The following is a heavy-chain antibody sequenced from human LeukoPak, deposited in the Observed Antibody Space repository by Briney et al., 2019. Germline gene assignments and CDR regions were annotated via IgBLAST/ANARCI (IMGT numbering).Heavy chain of an antibody. CDR3: AREPQY. V-gene: IGHV3-7*01. Sequence: PGGSLRLSCAVSGFPFSNYWMSWVRQAPGKGLEWVANIKQDESDRHYVDSVKGRFTISRDNAKNSLYLQMNSPRAEDTAVYYCAREPQYWGQGTLITVSS. CDR2: IKQDESDR. J-gene: IGHJ4*02. CDR1: GFPFSNYW.